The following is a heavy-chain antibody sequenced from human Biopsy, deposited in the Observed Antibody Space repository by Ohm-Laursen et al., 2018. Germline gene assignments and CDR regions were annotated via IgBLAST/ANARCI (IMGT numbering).Heavy chain of an antibody. V-gene: IGHV1-24*01. Sequence: ASVKVSCKVSGYAVTEFSMHWVRQAPGKGLEWMGGFAPENGKTIYAQKFQGRVTMTEDTSTDTAYMELSSLRSDDTAVYYCAADINVWNVNYWGQGTQVTVSS. J-gene: IGHJ4*02. CDR1: GYAVTEFS. D-gene: IGHD1-1*01. CDR3: AADINVWNVNY. CDR2: FAPENGKT.